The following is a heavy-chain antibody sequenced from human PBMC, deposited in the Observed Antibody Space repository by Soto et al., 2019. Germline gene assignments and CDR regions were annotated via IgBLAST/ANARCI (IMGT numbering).Heavy chain of an antibody. CDR3: ARDPSEGRVGNWFES. CDR2: IGSSTSYV. V-gene: IGHV3-21*01. J-gene: IGHJ5*01. D-gene: IGHD2-2*01. Sequence: EVQLVESGGGLVKPGGSLRLSCAASGFTFSRYGMNWVRQAPGKGLEWVSSIGSSTSYVYYADSVKGRFSVSRDNAKKILYLEMYALRTEDTAVYYCARDPSEGRVGNWFESWGQGTLVTVSS. CDR1: GFTFSRYG.